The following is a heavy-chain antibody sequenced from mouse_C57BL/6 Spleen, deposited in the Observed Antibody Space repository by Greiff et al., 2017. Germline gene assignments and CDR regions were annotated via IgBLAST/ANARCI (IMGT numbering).Heavy chain of an antibody. V-gene: IGHV1-63*01. Sequence: VQLQQSGAELVRPGTSVKMSCKASGYTFTNYWIGWAKQRPGHGLEWIGDIYPGGGYTNYNEKFKGKATLTADKSSSTAYMQFSSLTSEDSAIYYCARGGGRGYFDVWGTGTTVTVSS. CDR1: GYTFTNYW. J-gene: IGHJ1*03. CDR3: ARGGGRGYFDV. CDR2: IYPGGGYT. D-gene: IGHD1-1*01.